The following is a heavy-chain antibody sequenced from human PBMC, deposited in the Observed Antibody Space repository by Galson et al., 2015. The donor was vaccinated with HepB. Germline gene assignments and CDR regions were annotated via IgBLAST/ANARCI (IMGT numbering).Heavy chain of an antibody. CDR2: ITWNGDYT. D-gene: IGHD3-16*01. Sequence: SLRLSCAASGFTFDDSTMHWVRQVPGKGLQWVSLITWNGDYTYYADSVRGRFTISRDNSKNSLHLQMNSLRIEDTALYYCAKERGKRGSGWGANLDSWGQGTPVTVSS. J-gene: IGHJ4*02. CDR1: GFTFDDST. CDR3: AKERGKRGSGWGANLDS. V-gene: IGHV3-43*01.